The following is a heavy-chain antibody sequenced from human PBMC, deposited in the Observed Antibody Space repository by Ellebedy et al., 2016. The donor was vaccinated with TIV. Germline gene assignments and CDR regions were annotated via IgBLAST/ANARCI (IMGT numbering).Heavy chain of an antibody. D-gene: IGHD3-16*01. Sequence: PGGSLRLSCSASGFTFSSYAMHWVRQAPGKGLEYISAIVSNGDSTYYANSVKGRFTISRDNSKNTLYLQMSSLRPEDTAVYYGVKAWGDWGQGTLVTVSS. CDR1: GFTFSSYA. V-gene: IGHV3-64D*06. CDR2: IVSNGDST. J-gene: IGHJ4*02. CDR3: VKAWGD.